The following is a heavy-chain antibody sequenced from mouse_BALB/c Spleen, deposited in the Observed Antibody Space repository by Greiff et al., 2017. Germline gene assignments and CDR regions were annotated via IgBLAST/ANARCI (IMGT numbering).Heavy chain of an antibody. J-gene: IGHJ2*01. V-gene: IGHV5-6*01. D-gene: IGHD1-1*01. CDR2: ISSGGSYT. Sequence: EVHLVESGGDLVKPGGSLKLSCAASGFTFSSYGMSWVRQTPDKRLEWVATISSGGSYTYYPDSVKGRFTISRDNAKNTLYLQMSSLKSEDTAMYYCARQGYGSSRGYFDYWGQGTTLTVSS. CDR1: GFTFSSYG. CDR3: ARQGYGSSRGYFDY.